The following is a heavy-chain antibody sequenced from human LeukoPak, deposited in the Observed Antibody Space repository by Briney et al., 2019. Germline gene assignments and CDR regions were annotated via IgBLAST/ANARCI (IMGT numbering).Heavy chain of an antibody. CDR1: GYTFYGYY. V-gene: IGHV1-2*02. CDR3: ARGIQYYYHSGAYLDY. D-gene: IGHD3-22*01. Sequence: ASVNVSCTASGYTFYGYYMHWVRQAPGQGLEWMGWINPNSGGTNYAQKFQGRVTMTRDTSISTAYMELSRLRSDDTAMYYCARGIQYYYHSGAYLDYWGQGTLVTVSS. J-gene: IGHJ4*02. CDR2: INPNSGGT.